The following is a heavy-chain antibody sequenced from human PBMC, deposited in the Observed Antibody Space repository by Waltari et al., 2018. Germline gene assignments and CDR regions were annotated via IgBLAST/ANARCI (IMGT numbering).Heavy chain of an antibody. CDR2: IYYSGGT. V-gene: IGHV4-59*01. D-gene: IGHD3-22*01. J-gene: IGHJ6*02. CDR3: AREAYYYDSSGYYYYYGMDV. CDR1: GGSISSYY. Sequence: QVQLQESGPGLVKPSETLSLTCTVSGGSISSYYWSWIRQPPGTGLEWIWYIYYSGGTNYNPALKSRVTISVDTSKNQFSLKLSSVTAADTAVYYCAREAYYYDSSGYYYYYGMDVWGQGTTVTVSS.